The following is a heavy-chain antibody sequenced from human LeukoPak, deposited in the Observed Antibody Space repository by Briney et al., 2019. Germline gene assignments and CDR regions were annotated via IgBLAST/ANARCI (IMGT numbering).Heavy chain of an antibody. CDR1: GDSVSSRSAA. CDR2: TYYRSKWYS. J-gene: IGHJ3*02. CDR3: ARTACIYGDYVCAFDI. V-gene: IGHV6-1*01. D-gene: IGHD4-17*01. Sequence: SQTLSLTCAISGDSVSSRSAAWNWFRQSPSRGLEWLGRTYYRSKWYSDYAVSVKSRIAINPDTSKNQFSLQLNSVTPEDTAVYYCARTACIYGDYVCAFDIWGQGTMVTVSS.